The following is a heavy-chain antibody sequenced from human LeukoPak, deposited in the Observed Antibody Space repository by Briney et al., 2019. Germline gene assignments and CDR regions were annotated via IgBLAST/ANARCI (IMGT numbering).Heavy chain of an antibody. D-gene: IGHD3-9*01. CDR3: ARDWYDILTGYQKGIDY. V-gene: IGHV3-30*03. Sequence: GGSLRLSCAASGFRFNTYWMSWVRQAPGKGLEWVAVISYDGSNKYYADSVKGRFTISRDNSKNTLYLQMNSLRAEDTAVYYCARDWYDILTGYQKGIDYWGQGTLVTVSS. CDR2: ISYDGSNK. J-gene: IGHJ4*02. CDR1: GFRFNTYW.